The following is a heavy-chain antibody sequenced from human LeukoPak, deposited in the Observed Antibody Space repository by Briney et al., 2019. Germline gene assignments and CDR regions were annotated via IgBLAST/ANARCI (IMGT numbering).Heavy chain of an antibody. CDR3: ARDGHETYYGSGSYYNASPSDAFDI. CDR2: INPSGGST. D-gene: IGHD3-10*01. J-gene: IGHJ3*02. CDR1: GYTFTSYY. Sequence: GASVKVSCKASGYTFTSYYMHWVRQAPGQGLAWMGIINPSGGSTSYAQKFQGRVTMTRDTSTSTVYMELSSLRSEDTAVYYCARDGHETYYGSGSYYNASPSDAFDIWGQGTMVTVSS. V-gene: IGHV1-46*01.